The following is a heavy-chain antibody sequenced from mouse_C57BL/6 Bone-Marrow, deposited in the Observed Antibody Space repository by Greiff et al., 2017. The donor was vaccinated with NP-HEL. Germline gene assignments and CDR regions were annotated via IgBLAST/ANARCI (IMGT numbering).Heavy chain of an antibody. Sequence: EVKLVESGGDLVKPGGSLKLSCAASGFTFSSYGMSWVRQTPDKRLEWVATISSGGSYNYYPDSVKGRFTISRDNAKNTLYLQMSSLKSEDTAMYYCARQGTAFYAMDYWGQGTSVTVSS. CDR1: GFTFSSYG. CDR2: ISSGGSYN. CDR3: ARQGTAFYAMDY. J-gene: IGHJ4*01. V-gene: IGHV5-6*01. D-gene: IGHD4-1*01.